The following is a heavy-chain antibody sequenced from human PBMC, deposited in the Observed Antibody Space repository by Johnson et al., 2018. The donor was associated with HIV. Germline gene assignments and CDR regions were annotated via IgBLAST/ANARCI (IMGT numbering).Heavy chain of an antibody. Sequence: QMLLVESGGGVVQPGGSLRLSCAASGFTFSSYGMHWVRQAPGKGLEWVAFIRYDGSNKYYADSVKGRFTISRDNAKNSLYLQMNSLRAEDTALYYCAREGQEPPVQKDAFDIWGQGTMVTVSS. D-gene: IGHD1-14*01. CDR1: GFTFSSYG. J-gene: IGHJ3*02. V-gene: IGHV3-30*02. CDR2: IRYDGSNK. CDR3: AREGQEPPVQKDAFDI.